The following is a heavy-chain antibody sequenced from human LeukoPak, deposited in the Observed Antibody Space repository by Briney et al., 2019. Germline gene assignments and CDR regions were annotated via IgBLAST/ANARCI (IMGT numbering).Heavy chain of an antibody. V-gene: IGHV1-8*01. J-gene: IGHJ4*02. D-gene: IGHD3-16*01. Sequence: GASVKVSCKASGYTFTNYDINWVRQATGQGLEWMGYMNPNSGFTTYAQKFQGRVTMTRDTSISTVYMELSSLRSDDTAVYYCARVPRELGAYWGQGTLVTVSS. CDR2: MNPNSGFT. CDR3: ARVPRELGAY. CDR1: GYTFTNYD.